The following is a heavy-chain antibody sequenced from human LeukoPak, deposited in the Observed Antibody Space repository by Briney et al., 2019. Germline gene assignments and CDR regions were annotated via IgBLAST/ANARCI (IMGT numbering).Heavy chain of an antibody. CDR1: GFTFDDYA. Sequence: PGGSLRLSCAASGFTFDDYAMHWVRQAPGKGLEWVSGISWNSGSIGYADSVKGRFTISRDNAKNSLYLQMNSLRAEDTALYYCAKVPYYYGSGSYFEYWGQGTLVTVSP. CDR2: ISWNSGSI. CDR3: AKVPYYYGSGSYFEY. J-gene: IGHJ4*02. D-gene: IGHD3-10*01. V-gene: IGHV3-9*01.